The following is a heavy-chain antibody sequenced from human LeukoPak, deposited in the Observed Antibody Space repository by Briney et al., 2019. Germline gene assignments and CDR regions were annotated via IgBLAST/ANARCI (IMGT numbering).Heavy chain of an antibody. CDR2: INPSGGST. D-gene: IGHD3-10*01. J-gene: IGHJ4*02. V-gene: IGHV1-46*01. CDR3: ARSYGSGSYYPY. Sequence: GASVKVSCKASGYTFTSYYMHWVRQAPGQGLEWMGIINPSGGSTSYAQKFQGRVTMTRDTSIGTAYMELSRLRSDDTAVYYCARSYGSGSYYPYWGQGTLVTVSS. CDR1: GYTFTSYY.